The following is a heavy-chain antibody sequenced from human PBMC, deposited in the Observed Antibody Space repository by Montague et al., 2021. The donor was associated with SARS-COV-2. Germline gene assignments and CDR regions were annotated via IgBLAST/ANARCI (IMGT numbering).Heavy chain of an antibody. CDR3: ARVQGIPMFVGVCLAIDV. J-gene: IGHJ6*02. Sequence: TLSLTCTVSGGSISSGCYYWSWIRQHPGKGLEWIGYIYYSGSTYYNPSLKSRVTISVDTSKNQFSLKLSSVTAADTAVYYCARVQGIPMFVGVCLAIDVWGQGTTVTVSS. CDR2: IYYSGST. CDR1: GGSISSGCYY. D-gene: IGHD3-10*02. V-gene: IGHV4-31*03.